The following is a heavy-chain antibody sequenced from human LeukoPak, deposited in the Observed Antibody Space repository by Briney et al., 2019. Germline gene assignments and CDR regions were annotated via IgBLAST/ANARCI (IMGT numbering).Heavy chain of an antibody. D-gene: IGHD3-9*01. CDR3: ARVPYYDILTGYYLDY. V-gene: IGHV3-30*04. CDR1: GFTFSSYA. CDR2: ISYDGSNK. Sequence: GGSLRLSCAASGFTFSSYAMHWVRQAPGKGLEWVAVISYDGSNKYYADSVKGRFTISRDNSKNTLYLQMNSLRAEDTAVYYCARVPYYDILTGYYLDYWGQGTLVTVSS. J-gene: IGHJ4*02.